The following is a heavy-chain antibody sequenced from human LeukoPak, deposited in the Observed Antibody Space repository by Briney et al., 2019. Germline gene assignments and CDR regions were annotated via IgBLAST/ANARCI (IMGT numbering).Heavy chain of an antibody. D-gene: IGHD5-18*01. Sequence: GRSLRLSCAASGFTFSSYGMHWVRQAPGKELEWVAVISYDGSNKYYADSVKGRFTISRDNSKNTLYLQMNSLRAEDTAVYYCAKNLGGYSYGEFDPWGQGTLVTVSS. CDR1: GFTFSSYG. CDR3: AKNLGGYSYGEFDP. CDR2: ISYDGSNK. V-gene: IGHV3-30*18. J-gene: IGHJ5*02.